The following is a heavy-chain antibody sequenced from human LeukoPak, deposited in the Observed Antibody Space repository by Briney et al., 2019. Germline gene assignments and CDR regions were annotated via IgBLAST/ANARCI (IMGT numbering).Heavy chain of an antibody. V-gene: IGHV1-18*01. CDR1: GYSFTSYC. CDR2: ISAYHGDT. D-gene: IGHD4-11*01. Sequence: ASVKLSCKASGYSFTSYCISWVRQAPGQGLECMVWISAYHGDTNYAQKLKGRVTMTTDTSTSTAYMELRSLRSDDTAVYYCARGGYSDSDYYFDYWGQGTLVTVSS. CDR3: ARGGYSDSDYYFDY. J-gene: IGHJ4*02.